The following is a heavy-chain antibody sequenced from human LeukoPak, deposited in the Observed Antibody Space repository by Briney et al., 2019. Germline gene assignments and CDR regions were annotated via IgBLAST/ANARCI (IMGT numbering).Heavy chain of an antibody. J-gene: IGHJ5*02. CDR1: GYSFTSYW. D-gene: IGHD2-15*01. Sequence: GESLKISCEGSGYSFTSYWISWVHQMPGKGLEWMGRIDPSDSYTNYSPSFQGHVTISADKSISTAYLQWSSLKASDTAMYYCARQCSGGSCYLGAWFGPWGQGTLVTVSS. CDR2: IDPSDSYT. CDR3: ARQCSGGSCYLGAWFGP. V-gene: IGHV5-10-1*01.